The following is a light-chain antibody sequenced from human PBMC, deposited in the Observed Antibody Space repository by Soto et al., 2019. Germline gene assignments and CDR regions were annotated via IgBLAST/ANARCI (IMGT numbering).Light chain of an antibody. V-gene: IGLV2-14*01. CDR1: SSDVGGYNY. J-gene: IGLJ2*01. CDR3: SSHTSSSTPGVV. CDR2: DVS. Sequence: QSALTQPASVSGSPGQSITISCTGTSSDVGGYNYVSWNQQHPGKAPKLMIYDVSNRPSGVSNRFSGSKSGNTASLTISGLQAEDEADYYCSSHTSSSTPGVVFGGGTKLTVL.